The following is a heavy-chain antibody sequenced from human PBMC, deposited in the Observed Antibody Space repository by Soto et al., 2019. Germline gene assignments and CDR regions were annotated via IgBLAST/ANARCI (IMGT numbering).Heavy chain of an antibody. CDR1: GFTFSTYA. CDR3: ANSVFYGDYMSAGHS. D-gene: IGHD4-17*01. CDR2: IGGSSATT. J-gene: IGHJ4*02. V-gene: IGHV3-23*01. Sequence: PGGSLRLSCAASGFTFSTYAMTWVRQAPGKGLEWVSSIGGSSATTYYADSVKGRFTISRDNSKNTLSLQMNSLRAEDTAIYYCANSVFYGDYMSAGHSWGQGTLVSV.